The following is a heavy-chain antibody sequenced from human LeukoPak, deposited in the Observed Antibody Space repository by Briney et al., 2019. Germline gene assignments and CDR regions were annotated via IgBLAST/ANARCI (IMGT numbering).Heavy chain of an antibody. D-gene: IGHD5-12*01. V-gene: IGHV1-69*06. Sequence: GASVKASCKASGGTFSSYAISWVRQAPGQGLEWMGGIIPIFGTANYAQKFQGRVTITADKSTSTAYMELSSLRSEDTAVYYCARVIKDVVGGYDLLYYYYGMDVWGKGTTVTVSS. CDR3: ARVIKDVVGGYDLLYYYYGMDV. CDR1: GGTFSSYA. J-gene: IGHJ6*04. CDR2: IIPIFGTA.